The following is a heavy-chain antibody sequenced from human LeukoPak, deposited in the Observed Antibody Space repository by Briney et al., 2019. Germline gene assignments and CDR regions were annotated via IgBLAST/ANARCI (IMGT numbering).Heavy chain of an antibody. CDR3: AKVRSTMVRGVIDY. J-gene: IGHJ4*02. CDR1: GFTFSSYA. Sequence: GGSLRLSCAASGFTFSSYAMSWVRQAPGKGXXXXXAISGSGRSTYYADSVKGRFTISRDNSKNTLYLQMNSLRAEDTAVYYCAKVRSTMVRGVIDYWGQGTLVTVSS. CDR2: ISGSGRST. V-gene: IGHV3-23*01. D-gene: IGHD3-10*01.